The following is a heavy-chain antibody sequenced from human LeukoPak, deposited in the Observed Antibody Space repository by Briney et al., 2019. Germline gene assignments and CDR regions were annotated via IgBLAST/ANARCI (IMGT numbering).Heavy chain of an antibody. CDR3: ARVAVNRVPDY. V-gene: IGHV1-46*01. Sequence: ASVKVSCKASGYTFTSYYMHWVRKAPGQGLEWMGIINPSGGSTSYAQKFQGRVTMTRDTSTSTAYMELSSLRSEDTAVYYCARVAVNRVPDYWGQGTLVTVST. CDR2: INPSGGST. CDR1: GYTFTSYY. D-gene: IGHD6-19*01. J-gene: IGHJ4*02.